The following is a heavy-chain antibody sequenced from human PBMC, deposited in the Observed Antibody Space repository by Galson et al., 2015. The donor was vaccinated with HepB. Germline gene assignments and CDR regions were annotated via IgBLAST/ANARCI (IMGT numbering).Heavy chain of an antibody. Sequence: SLRLSCAASGFTFSNYWMNWVRQAPGKGPVWVSHINVDGTITRYADSVKGRFTISRDNAKDTLNLQMDSPRDDDTAIYYCVRSNSGDYWGQGTLVAVSS. D-gene: IGHD1-26*01. CDR2: INVDGTIT. CDR1: GFTFSNYW. J-gene: IGHJ4*02. CDR3: VRSNSGDY. V-gene: IGHV3-74*01.